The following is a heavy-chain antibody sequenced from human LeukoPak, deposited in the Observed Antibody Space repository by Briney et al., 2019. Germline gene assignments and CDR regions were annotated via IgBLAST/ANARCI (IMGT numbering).Heavy chain of an antibody. Sequence: ASVKASCKASGYTFTSYGISWVRQAPGQGLEWMGWISAYNGNTNYAQKLQGRVTMTTDTSTSTAYMELRSLRSDDTAVYYCARDLPQYYGDYSYFQHWGQGTLVTVSS. CDR3: ARDLPQYYGDYSYFQH. J-gene: IGHJ1*01. CDR2: ISAYNGNT. D-gene: IGHD4-17*01. V-gene: IGHV1-18*01. CDR1: GYTFTSYG.